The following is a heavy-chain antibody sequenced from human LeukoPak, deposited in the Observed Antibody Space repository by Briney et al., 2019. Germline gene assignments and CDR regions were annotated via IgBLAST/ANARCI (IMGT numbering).Heavy chain of an antibody. CDR1: GYTFTSYG. CDR3: ARSLDVVVVAATPPYYFDY. J-gene: IGHJ4*02. D-gene: IGHD2-15*01. V-gene: IGHV1-69*13. CDR2: IIPIFGTA. Sequence: EASVKVSCKASGYTFTSYGISWVRQAPGQGLEWMGGIIPIFGTANYAQKFQGRVTITADESTSTAYMELSSLRSEDTAVYYCARSLDVVVVAATPPYYFDYWGQGTLVTVSS.